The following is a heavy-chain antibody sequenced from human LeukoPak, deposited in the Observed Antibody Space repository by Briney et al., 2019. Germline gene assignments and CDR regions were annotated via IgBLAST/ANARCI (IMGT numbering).Heavy chain of an antibody. CDR1: GGSISSYC. D-gene: IGHD2-2*01. Sequence: KPSETLSLTCTVSGGSISSYCWSWIRQPPGKGLEWIGYIYYSGSTNYNPSLKSRVTISVDTSKNQFSLKLSSVTAADTAVYYCARHQGRYCSSTSCYAFDIWGQGTTVTVSS. V-gene: IGHV4-59*08. CDR3: ARHQGRYCSSTSCYAFDI. CDR2: IYYSGST. J-gene: IGHJ3*02.